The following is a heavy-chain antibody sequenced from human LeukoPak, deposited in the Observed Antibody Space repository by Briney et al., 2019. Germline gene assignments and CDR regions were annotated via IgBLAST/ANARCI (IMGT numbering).Heavy chain of an antibody. CDR1: GFTFSDYY. J-gene: IGHJ3*02. D-gene: IGHD5-18*01. Sequence: GGSLRLSCAASGFTFSDYYMSWIRQAPGKGLEWVSYISSSSSYTNYADSVKGRFTISRDNAKNSLYLQMNSLRAEDTAVYYCARDHHSYGYGDAFDIWGQGTMVTVSS. CDR3: ARDHHSYGYGDAFDI. V-gene: IGHV3-11*06. CDR2: ISSSSSYT.